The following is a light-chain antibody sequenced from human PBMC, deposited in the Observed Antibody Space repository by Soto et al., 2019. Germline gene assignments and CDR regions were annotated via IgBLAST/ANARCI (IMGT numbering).Light chain of an antibody. J-gene: IGKJ2*01. CDR3: QQYNNWPPYT. Sequence: EVVRTQSPAALSVSPGERATLSCRASQSVTSTLACYQQNPGQAPRLLIYGASTRATGIPARFSGSVSETEFTLTINSLQSEDVAVYYCQQYNNWPPYTFGQGTKLEIK. CDR2: GAS. CDR1: QSVTST. V-gene: IGKV3-15*01.